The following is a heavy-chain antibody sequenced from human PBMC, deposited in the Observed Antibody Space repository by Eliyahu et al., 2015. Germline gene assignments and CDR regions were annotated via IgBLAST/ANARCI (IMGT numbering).Heavy chain of an antibody. D-gene: IGHD3-9*01. V-gene: IGHV2-26*01. CDR3: ARAPYYDILTGWNWFDP. CDR1: GFSLSNARMG. Sequence: QVTLKESGPVLVXPTETLTLTCTVSGFSLSNARMGVSWIRQPPGKAXEWLAHIFSNDEKSYXTSLKSRLTISKDTSKSQVVLTMTNMDPVDTATYYCARAPYYDILTGWNWFDPWGQGTLVTVSS. CDR2: IFSNDEK. J-gene: IGHJ5*02.